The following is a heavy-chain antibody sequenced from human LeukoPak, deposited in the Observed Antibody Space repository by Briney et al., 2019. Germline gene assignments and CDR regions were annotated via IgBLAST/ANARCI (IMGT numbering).Heavy chain of an antibody. CDR3: ARDRTIVVVPAAWGYYYGMDV. CDR2: ISSSSSYI. V-gene: IGHV3-21*01. Sequence: GGSLRLSCAASGFTFSSYSMNWVRQAPGKGLEWVSSISSSSSYIYYADSVKGRFTISRDNAKNSLYLQMNSLRAEDTAVYYCARDRTIVVVPAAWGYYYGMDVWGKGTTVTVSS. D-gene: IGHD2-2*01. CDR1: GFTFSSYS. J-gene: IGHJ6*04.